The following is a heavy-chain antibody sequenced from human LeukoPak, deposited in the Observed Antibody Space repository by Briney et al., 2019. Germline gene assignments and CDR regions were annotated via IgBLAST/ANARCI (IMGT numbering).Heavy chain of an antibody. CDR1: GYTFTSYG. Sequence: ASVKVSCKASGYTFTSYGITWVRQAPGQGLEWMGWISAYNGNANYAQKLQGRVTMTTDTSTSTAYMELRSLRSDDTAVYYCARSIAARQILDYWGQGTLVTVSS. V-gene: IGHV1-18*01. CDR3: ARSIAARQILDY. CDR2: ISAYNGNA. D-gene: IGHD6-6*01. J-gene: IGHJ4*02.